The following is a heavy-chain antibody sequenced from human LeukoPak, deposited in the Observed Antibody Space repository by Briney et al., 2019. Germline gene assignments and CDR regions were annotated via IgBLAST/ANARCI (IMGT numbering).Heavy chain of an antibody. D-gene: IGHD5-12*01. V-gene: IGHV1-46*01. CDR2: INPSGGST. CDR1: GYTFTSYY. J-gene: IGHJ4*02. CDR3: ARGIEWLRYLEY. Sequence: VASVKVSCKASGYTFTSYYMHWVRQAPGQGLEWMGIINPSGGSTSYAQKFQGRVTMTRDTSTNTVYMGLSSLRSEDTAVYYCARGIEWLRYLEYWGQGTLVTVSS.